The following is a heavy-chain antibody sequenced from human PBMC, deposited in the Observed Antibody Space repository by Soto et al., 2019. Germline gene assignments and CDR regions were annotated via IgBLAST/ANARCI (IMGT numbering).Heavy chain of an antibody. Sequence: SETLSLTCAVSGYSISSGYYWGWIRQPPGKGLEWIATIYHSGATYYNPSLESRVTISVDTSKNQFSLKLTSVIAADTAVYFCARVSYDLWTGPGMIEYWGQGTLVTVS. J-gene: IGHJ4*02. D-gene: IGHD3-3*01. CDR3: ARVSYDLWTGPGMIEY. CDR1: GYSISSGYY. V-gene: IGHV4-38-2*01. CDR2: IYHSGAT.